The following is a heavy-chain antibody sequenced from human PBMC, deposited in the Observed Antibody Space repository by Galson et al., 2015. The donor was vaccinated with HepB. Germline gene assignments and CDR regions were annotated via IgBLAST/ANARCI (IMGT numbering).Heavy chain of an antibody. V-gene: IGHV3-21*01. D-gene: IGHD3-22*01. CDR1: GFTFSTYS. CDR2: ISTGSTYI. Sequence: LRLSCAASGFTFSTYSMNWVRQAPGKGLEWVSSISTGSTYIYYADSVRGRFTISRDNPKNSLYLQMNSLRAEDTAVYYCARVRGGYYHDYWGQGTLVTVSS. J-gene: IGHJ4*02. CDR3: ARVRGGYYHDY.